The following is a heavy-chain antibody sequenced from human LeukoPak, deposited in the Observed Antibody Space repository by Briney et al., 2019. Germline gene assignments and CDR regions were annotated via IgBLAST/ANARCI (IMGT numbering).Heavy chain of an antibody. D-gene: IGHD4-23*01. J-gene: IGHJ4*02. Sequence: SETLSLTCTVSGGSISSSSYYWGWIRQPPGKGLGWIGSIYYSGSTYYNPSLKSRVTISVDTSKNQFSLKLSSVTAADTAVYYCARHLLTVVTLEEIFDYWGQGTLVTVTS. V-gene: IGHV4-39*01. CDR1: GGSISSSSYY. CDR3: ARHLLTVVTLEEIFDY. CDR2: IYYSGST.